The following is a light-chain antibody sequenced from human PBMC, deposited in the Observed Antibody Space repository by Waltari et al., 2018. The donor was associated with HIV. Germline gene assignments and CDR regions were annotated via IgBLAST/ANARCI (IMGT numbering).Light chain of an antibody. CDR1: QSLLYSANNKNY. CDR3: HQYFSAPWT. J-gene: IGKJ1*01. Sequence: DIVMIQSPDSLAVSLGERATINCKSSQSLLYSANNKNYLAWSQQKPGQPPKLLIYWASTRESGVPDRFSGSGSGTDFTLTISSLQADDVAVYYCHQYFSAPWTFGQGTKGEIK. V-gene: IGKV4-1*01. CDR2: WAS.